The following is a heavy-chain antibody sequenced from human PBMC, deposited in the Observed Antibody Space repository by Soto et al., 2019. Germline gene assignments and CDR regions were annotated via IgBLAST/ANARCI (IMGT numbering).Heavy chain of an antibody. V-gene: IGHV3-53*01. CDR3: ARDPFFLYSPDSSCFIN. D-gene: IGHD3-10*01. J-gene: IGHJ4*02. Sequence: GGSLRLSCEASGFSVSSNYMSWVRQAPGKGLEWVAVIYSSGTIYYADSVKGRFTISRDSPKNTLYLQMTSLRGEDTAVYFCARDPFFLYSPDSSCFINWGPGTFVSGSS. CDR1: GFSVSSNY. CDR2: IYSSGTI.